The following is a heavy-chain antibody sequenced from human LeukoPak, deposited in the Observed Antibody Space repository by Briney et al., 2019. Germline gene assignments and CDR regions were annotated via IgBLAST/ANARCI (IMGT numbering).Heavy chain of an antibody. CDR1: GFSFSSYE. V-gene: IGHV3-48*03. CDR3: ATDSGPTPMADFNY. Sequence: RTGGSLRLSCAASGFSFSSYEMNWVRQAPGKGLEWVSFINTVGNIVYYADSVKGRFTISRDNAKNSLYLQMNRLRAEDTAVYYCATDSGPTPMADFNYWGQGTLVTVSS. D-gene: IGHD5-18*01. CDR2: INTVGNIV. J-gene: IGHJ4*02.